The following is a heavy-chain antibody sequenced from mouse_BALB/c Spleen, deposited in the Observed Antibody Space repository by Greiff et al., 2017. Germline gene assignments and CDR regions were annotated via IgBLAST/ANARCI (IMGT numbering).Heavy chain of an antibody. Sequence: EVHLVESGAELVKPGASVKLSCTASGFNIKDTYMHWVKQRPEQGLEWIGRIDPANGNTKYDPKFQGKATITADTSSNTAYLQLSSLTSEDTAVYYCHGPHFDYWGQGTTLTVAS. CDR1: GFNIKDTY. J-gene: IGHJ2*01. V-gene: IGHV14-3*02. CDR3: HGPHFDY. D-gene: IGHD1-1*02. CDR2: IDPANGNT.